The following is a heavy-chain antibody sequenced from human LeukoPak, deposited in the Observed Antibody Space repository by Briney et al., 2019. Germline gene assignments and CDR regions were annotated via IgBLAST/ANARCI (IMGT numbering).Heavy chain of an antibody. Sequence: TSETLSLTCTVSGGSISSGSYYWSWIRQPPGKGLEWIAYIYYSGSNNSNPSLKSRVTISVDTSKNQFSLKLASVTAADTAVYYCARGSPREWLPFYWGQGTLVTVSS. J-gene: IGHJ4*02. V-gene: IGHV4-61*01. CDR2: IYYSGSN. D-gene: IGHD3-3*01. CDR1: GGSISSGSYY. CDR3: ARGSPREWLPFY.